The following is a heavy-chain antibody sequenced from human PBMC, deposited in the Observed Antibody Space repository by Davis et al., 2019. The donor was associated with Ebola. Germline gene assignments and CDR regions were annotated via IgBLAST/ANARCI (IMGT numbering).Heavy chain of an antibody. CDR3: ARAQFPTTSDH. Sequence: ASVKVSCKASGYTFTNYGITWVRQAPGQGLEWMGWINPHNGNTNYGQNVQGRVTMTTDTSTSTAYMEVGSLKSDDTAVYYCARAQFPTTSDHWGQGTLVTVSS. CDR1: GYTFTNYG. V-gene: IGHV1-18*04. CDR2: INPHNGNT. D-gene: IGHD1-1*01. J-gene: IGHJ4*02.